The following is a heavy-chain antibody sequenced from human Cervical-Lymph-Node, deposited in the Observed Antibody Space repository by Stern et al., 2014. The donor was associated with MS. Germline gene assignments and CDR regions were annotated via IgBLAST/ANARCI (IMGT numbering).Heavy chain of an antibody. CDR3: ARDQGDYGSGSGDSWFDP. CDR2: IIPMLGAT. Sequence: QDQLVQSGAEVKRPGSSVKVSCKASRDTFSYSALSWVRQAPGQGPEWMGGIIPMLGATSYAQKFQGRVTITADTSTYIAYMELRNLNLDDTAVYFCARDQGDYGSGSGDSWFDPWGQGTLVTVSS. D-gene: IGHD3-10*01. V-gene: IGHV1-69*14. CDR1: RDTFSYSA. J-gene: IGHJ5*02.